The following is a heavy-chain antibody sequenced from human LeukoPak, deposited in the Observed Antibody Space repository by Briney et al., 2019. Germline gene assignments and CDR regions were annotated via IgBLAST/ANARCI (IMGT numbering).Heavy chain of an antibody. Sequence: GASVKVSCKASGGTFSSYAISWVRRAPGQGLEWMGGIIPIFGTADYAQKFQGRVTITADESTSTAYMELNSLRSEDTAVYYCARDPSMIRGENTPYFDYWGQGTLVTVSS. CDR3: ARDPSMIRGENTPYFDY. D-gene: IGHD3-10*01. J-gene: IGHJ4*02. CDR2: IIPIFGTA. V-gene: IGHV1-69*13. CDR1: GGTFSSYA.